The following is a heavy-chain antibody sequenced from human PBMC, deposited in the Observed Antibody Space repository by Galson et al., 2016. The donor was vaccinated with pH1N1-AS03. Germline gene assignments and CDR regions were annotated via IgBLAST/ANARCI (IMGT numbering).Heavy chain of an antibody. CDR2: TFYGGST. V-gene: IGHV4-59*01. D-gene: IGHD3-10*01. CDR3: ASRSSVLYSYGSDV. Sequence: ETLSLTCSVSGDSLDTFSWRWIRQPPGKGLEWIGFTFYGGSTHYNPSLKSRITISVDTSKNLFSLQLKSVTAADTAVYYCASRSSVLYSYGSDVWGQGTTVIVSS. J-gene: IGHJ6*02. CDR1: GDSLDTFS.